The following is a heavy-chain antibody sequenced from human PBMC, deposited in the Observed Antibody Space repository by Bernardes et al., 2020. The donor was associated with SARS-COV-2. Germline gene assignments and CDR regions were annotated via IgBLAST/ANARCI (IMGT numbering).Heavy chain of an antibody. J-gene: IGHJ4*02. V-gene: IGHV4-4*02. CDR3: ASLGSYSSSSGGGY. CDR1: GGSISSSNW. D-gene: IGHD6-13*01. Sequence: SETLSLTCAVSGGSISSSNWWSWVRQPPGKGLEWIGEIYHSGSTNYNPSLKSRVTISVDKSKNQFSLKLSSVTAADTAVYYCASLGSYSSSSGGGYWGQGTLVTVSS. CDR2: IYHSGST.